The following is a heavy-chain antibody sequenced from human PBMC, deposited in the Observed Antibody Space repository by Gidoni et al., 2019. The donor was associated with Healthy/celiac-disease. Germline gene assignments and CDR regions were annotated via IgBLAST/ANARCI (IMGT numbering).Heavy chain of an antibody. D-gene: IGHD3-10*01. V-gene: IGHV3-11*05. CDR3: ARDAGFLNPYYYGMDV. J-gene: IGHJ6*02. Sequence: QVQLVESGGGLVKPGGSLRLSCAASGFTFSDYYMSWIRQAPGKGLGWVSYISSSSSYTNYADSVKGRFTISRDNAKNSLYLQMNSLRAEDTAVYYCARDAGFLNPYYYGMDVWGQGTTVTVSS. CDR1: GFTFSDYY. CDR2: ISSSSSYT.